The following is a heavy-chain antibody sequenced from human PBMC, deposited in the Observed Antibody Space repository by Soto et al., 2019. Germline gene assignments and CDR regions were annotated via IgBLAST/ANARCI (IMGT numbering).Heavy chain of an antibody. CDR2: INHSGST. CDR1: GGSFSGYY. J-gene: IGHJ4*02. CDR3: ARGGTLALRGIAAAGTEYYFDY. V-gene: IGHV4-34*01. D-gene: IGHD6-13*01. Sequence: SETLSLTCAVYGGSFSGYYWSWIRQPPGKGLEWIGEINHSGSTNYNPSLKSRVTISVDTSKNQFSLKLSSVTAADTAVYYCARGGTLALRGIAAAGTEYYFDYWGQGTLVTVSS.